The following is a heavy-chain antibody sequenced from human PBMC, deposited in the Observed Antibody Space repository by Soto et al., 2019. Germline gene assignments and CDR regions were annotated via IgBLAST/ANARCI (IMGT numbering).Heavy chain of an antibody. D-gene: IGHD2-15*01. CDR3: ARVRDIFCSGGSCYRAFDI. V-gene: IGHV3-21*01. CDR2: ISSSSYI. J-gene: IGHJ3*02. CDR1: GFTFSSYS. Sequence: GSLRLSCAASGFTFSSYSMNWVRQAPGKGLEWVSSISSSSYIYYADSVKGRFTISRDNAKNSLYLQMNSLRAEDTAVYYCARVRDIFCSGGSCYRAFDIWGQGTMVTVSS.